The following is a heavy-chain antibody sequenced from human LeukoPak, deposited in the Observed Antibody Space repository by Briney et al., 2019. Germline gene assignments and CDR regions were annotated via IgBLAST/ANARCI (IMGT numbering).Heavy chain of an antibody. V-gene: IGHV3-30*03. CDR3: ARGGVVPAPTRAFDI. Sequence: GGSLRLSCAASGFTFSSYGMHWVRQAPGKGLEWVAVISYDGSNKYYADSVKGRFTISRDNSKNTLYLQMNSLTVEDTAVYYCARGGVVPAPTRAFDIWGQGTMVTVSS. CDR2: ISYDGSNK. D-gene: IGHD2-2*01. J-gene: IGHJ3*02. CDR1: GFTFSSYG.